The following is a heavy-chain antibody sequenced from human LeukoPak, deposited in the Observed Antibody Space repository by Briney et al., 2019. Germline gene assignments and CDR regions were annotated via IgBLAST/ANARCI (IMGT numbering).Heavy chain of an antibody. D-gene: IGHD2-2*01. CDR3: ARDDGTSGLDY. CDR1: GGSFSGYY. V-gene: IGHV4-34*01. J-gene: IGHJ4*02. Sequence: SETLSLTCAVSGGSFSGYYWSWIRQPPGQGLEWIGEINHSGSTNYNPSIKSRVTISVDTSKNQFSLKLSSVTAADTAVYYCARDDGTSGLDYWGQGTLVTVSS. CDR2: INHSGST.